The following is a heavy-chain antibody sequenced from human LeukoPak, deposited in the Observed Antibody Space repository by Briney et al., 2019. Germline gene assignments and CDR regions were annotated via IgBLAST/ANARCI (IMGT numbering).Heavy chain of an antibody. CDR1: GFTFSSYA. CDR2: ISGSGGST. CDR3: AGRRSYYFGFDP. V-gene: IGHV3-23*01. J-gene: IGHJ5*02. D-gene: IGHD1-26*01. Sequence: GGSLRLSCAASGFTFSSYAMSWVRQAPGKGLEWVSAISGSGGSTYYADSVKGRFTISRDNSKNTLYLQMNSLRAEDTAVYYCAGRRSYYFGFDPWGQGTLVTVSS.